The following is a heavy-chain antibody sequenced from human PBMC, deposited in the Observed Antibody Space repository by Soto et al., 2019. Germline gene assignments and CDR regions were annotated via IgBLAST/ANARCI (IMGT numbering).Heavy chain of an antibody. Sequence: ASVKVSCKACGDTFSSYHMDWVRQAPGQGLEWMGIINPSDGTTSYAQKFQGRVTITGDTSTSTFYMELSSLRSEDTAVYYCARAIVVETALVNPWGQGTLVTVSS. CDR1: GDTFSSYH. V-gene: IGHV1-46*01. CDR2: INPSDGTT. CDR3: ARAIVVETALVNP. J-gene: IGHJ5*02. D-gene: IGHD2-21*02.